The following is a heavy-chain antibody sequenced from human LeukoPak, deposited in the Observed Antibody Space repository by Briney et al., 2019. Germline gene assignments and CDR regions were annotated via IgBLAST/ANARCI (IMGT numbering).Heavy chain of an antibody. D-gene: IGHD6-19*01. J-gene: IGHJ4*02. Sequence: SVKVSCKASGGTFSSYAISWVRQAPGQGLEWMGGIIPIFGTANYAQKFQGRVTITTDESTSTAYMELSSLRSEDTAVYYCARDPGYSSGWFDYWGQGTLVTVSS. CDR3: ARDPGYSSGWFDY. CDR1: GGTFSSYA. CDR2: IIPIFGTA. V-gene: IGHV1-69*05.